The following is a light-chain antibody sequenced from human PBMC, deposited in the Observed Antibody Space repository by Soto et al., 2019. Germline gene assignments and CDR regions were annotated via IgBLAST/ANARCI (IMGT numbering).Light chain of an antibody. Sequence: QSVLTQPPSASGSPGQSVTISCTGTSSDIGGYNYVSWYQQHPGKAPKLMIYDVNKRPSGVPDHFSGSKSGNTASLTVSGLQAEDEADYYCSSYAGSNNFVLFGGGTKLTVL. V-gene: IGLV2-8*01. CDR2: DVN. CDR3: SSYAGSNNFVL. CDR1: SSDIGGYNY. J-gene: IGLJ2*01.